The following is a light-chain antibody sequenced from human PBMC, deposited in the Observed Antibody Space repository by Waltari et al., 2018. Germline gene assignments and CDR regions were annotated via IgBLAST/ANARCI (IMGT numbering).Light chain of an antibody. V-gene: IGLV3-21*04. J-gene: IGLJ3*02. CDR3: QVWDSGRNHWV. CDR2: YDG. Sequence: SYVLTPSPPVSVAPGDTARIPCGGNNGERKAVQWYRQKPGQAPMLVIYYDGDRPAGYPGRFSGSNSENMATLTISMVEAGDEADYYCQVWDSGRNHWVFGGGTKLTVL. CDR1: NGERKA.